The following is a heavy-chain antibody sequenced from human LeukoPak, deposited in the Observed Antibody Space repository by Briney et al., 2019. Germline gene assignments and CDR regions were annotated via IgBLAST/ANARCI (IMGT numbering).Heavy chain of an antibody. J-gene: IGHJ5*02. D-gene: IGHD2-2*02. V-gene: IGHV3-66*02. CDR2: IYSGGDT. CDR3: ARDFCSSARCNIRWFDP. Sequence: PPGGSLRLSCAASGFTVSNNFMSWVRQAPGKGLEGVSVIYSGGDTYYADSVKGRFTISRDNSKNTLYLQMNSLRAEDTAVYYCARDFCSSARCNIRWFDPWGQGTLVTVSS. CDR1: GFTVSNNF.